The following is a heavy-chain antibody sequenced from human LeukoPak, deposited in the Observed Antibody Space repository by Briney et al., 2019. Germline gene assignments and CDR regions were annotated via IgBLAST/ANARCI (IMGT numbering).Heavy chain of an antibody. V-gene: IGHV4-34*01. Sequence: SETLSLTCAVYGGSFSTYYWSWIRQPPGKGLEWIGEINHIGSTNYNPSLKSRVTISVDTSKNQFSLNLSSVTAADTAVYYCARSHPPSGWFGESYFDYWGQGILVTVSS. D-gene: IGHD3-10*01. CDR1: GGSFSTYY. J-gene: IGHJ4*02. CDR2: INHIGST. CDR3: ARSHPPSGWFGESYFDY.